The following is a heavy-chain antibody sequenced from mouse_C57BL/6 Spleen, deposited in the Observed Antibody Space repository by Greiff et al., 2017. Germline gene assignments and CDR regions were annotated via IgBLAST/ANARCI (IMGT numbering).Heavy chain of an antibody. CDR1: GYTFTDYY. D-gene: IGHD3-2*02. Sequence: LVESGAELVRPGASVKLSCKASGYTFTDYYINWVKQRPGQGLEWIARIYPGSGNTYYNEKFKGKATLTAEKSSSTAYMQLSSLTSEDSAVYFCAKGAAQATSIFFAYWGQGTLVTVSA. V-gene: IGHV1-76*01. J-gene: IGHJ3*01. CDR2: IYPGSGNT. CDR3: AKGAAQATSIFFAY.